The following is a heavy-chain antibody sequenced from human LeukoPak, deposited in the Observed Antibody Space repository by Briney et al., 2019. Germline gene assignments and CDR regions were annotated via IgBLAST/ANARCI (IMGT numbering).Heavy chain of an antibody. Sequence: ASVKVSCKASGGTFSSYAISWMRQAPGQGLEWMGRINPNSGGTNHAQKFQGRVTMARDTSISTAYMELSRLTSDDTATYYCARADAFDIWGQGTMVTVSS. V-gene: IGHV1-2*06. CDR3: ARADAFDI. CDR2: INPNSGGT. J-gene: IGHJ3*02. CDR1: GGTFSSYA.